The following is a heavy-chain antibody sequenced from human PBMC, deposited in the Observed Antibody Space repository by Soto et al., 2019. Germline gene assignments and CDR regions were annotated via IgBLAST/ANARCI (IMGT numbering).Heavy chain of an antibody. CDR1: GFTFSSYG. V-gene: IGHV3-30*03. J-gene: IGHJ5*02. CDR2: ISYDGNNK. D-gene: IGHD6-19*01. CDR3: ERRYSSGNWFDP. Sequence: QVQLVESGGGVVQLGTSLRLSCAASGFTFSSYGMHWVRQAPGKGLEWVAVISYDGNNKYYADSVKGRFTISRDNSKNTLYLQMNSLRAEDTAVYYCERRYSSGNWFDPWGQGTLVTVSS.